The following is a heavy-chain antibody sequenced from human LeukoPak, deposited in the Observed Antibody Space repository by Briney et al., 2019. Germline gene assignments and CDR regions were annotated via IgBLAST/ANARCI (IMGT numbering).Heavy chain of an antibody. CDR3: TRYNVGFES. CDR1: GFTFSGSA. Sequence: GGSLRLSCAASGFTFSGSAMHWVRQASGKGLEWVGRIRSKTNSYATSYAASVKGRFALSRDDSKNTAYLQMNSLKTEDTAVYYCTRYNVGFESWGQGILVTVPS. CDR2: IRSKTNSYAT. D-gene: IGHD1-1*01. V-gene: IGHV3-73*01. J-gene: IGHJ4*02.